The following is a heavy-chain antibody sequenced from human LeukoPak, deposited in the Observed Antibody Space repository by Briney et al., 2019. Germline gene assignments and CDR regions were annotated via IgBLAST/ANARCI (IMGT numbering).Heavy chain of an antibody. J-gene: IGHJ6*03. D-gene: IGHD3-22*01. CDR3: ARVYYDSSGYPEIYYYYYMDV. CDR1: GGSISSYY. CDR2: IYYSGST. Sequence: PSETLSLTCTVSGGSISSYYWSWIRQPPGKGLEWIGYIYYSGSTNYNPSLKSRVTISVDTSKNQFSLKLSSVTAADMAVYYCARVYYDSSGYPEIYYYYYMDVWGKGTTVTVSS. V-gene: IGHV4-59*01.